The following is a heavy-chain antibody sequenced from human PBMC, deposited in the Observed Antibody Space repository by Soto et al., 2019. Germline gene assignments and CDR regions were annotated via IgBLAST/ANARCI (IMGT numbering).Heavy chain of an antibody. CDR3: ARGATYYDFWSGYYFDY. D-gene: IGHD3-3*01. CDR2: IYYSGST. J-gene: IGHJ4*02. CDR1: GGSISSGGYY. Sequence: SETLSLTCTVSGGSISSGGYYWSWIRQHPGKGLEWIGYIYYSGSTYYNPSLKSRVTISVDTSKNQFSLKLSSVTAADTAVYYCARGATYYDFWSGYYFDYWGQGTLVTVSS. V-gene: IGHV4-31*03.